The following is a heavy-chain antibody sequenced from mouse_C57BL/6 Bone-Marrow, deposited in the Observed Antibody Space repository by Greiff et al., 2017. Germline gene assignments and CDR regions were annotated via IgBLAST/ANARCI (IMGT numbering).Heavy chain of an antibody. CDR2: IYPRSGNT. D-gene: IGHD1-1*01. V-gene: IGHV1-81*01. J-gene: IGHJ3*01. CDR1: GYTFTSYG. CDR3: SRGGPYAAWLAY. Sequence: QVQLKESGAELARPGASVKLSCKASGYTFTSYGISWVKQRTGHGLEWIGEIYPRSGNTYYNEKFKGKATLTADKSSSTAYMELRSLTSEDSAGYFCSRGGPYAAWLAYWGQGTRVTVSA.